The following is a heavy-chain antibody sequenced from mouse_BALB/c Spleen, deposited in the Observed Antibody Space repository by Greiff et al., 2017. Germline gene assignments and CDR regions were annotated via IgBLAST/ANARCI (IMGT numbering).Heavy chain of an antibody. Sequence: EVQLQQSGPELVKPGASVKMSCKASGYTFTSYVMHWVKQKPGQGLEWIGYINPYNDGTKYNEKFKGKATLTSDKSSSTAYMELSSLTSEDSAVYYCARSGYDLIYYAMDYWGQGTSVTVSS. CDR1: GYTFTSYV. D-gene: IGHD2-14*01. J-gene: IGHJ4*01. CDR2: INPYNDGT. V-gene: IGHV1-14*01. CDR3: ARSGYDLIYYAMDY.